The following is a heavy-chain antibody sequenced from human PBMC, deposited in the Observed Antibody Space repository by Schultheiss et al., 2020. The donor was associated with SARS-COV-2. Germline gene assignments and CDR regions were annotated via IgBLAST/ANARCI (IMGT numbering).Heavy chain of an antibody. CDR3: GNKSPGDTFPDFDF. V-gene: IGHV1-69*13. CDR2: IIPIFGTA. J-gene: IGHJ4*02. Sequence: SVKVSCKASGYTFTSYYMHWVRQAPGQGLEWMGGIIPIFGTANYAQKFQGRVTITADESTSTAYMELSSLRAEDTAVYYCGNKSPGDTFPDFDFWGQGALVTVSS. D-gene: IGHD2-21*02. CDR1: GYTFTSYY.